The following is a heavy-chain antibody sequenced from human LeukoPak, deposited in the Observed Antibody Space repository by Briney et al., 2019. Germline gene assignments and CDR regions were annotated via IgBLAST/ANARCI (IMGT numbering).Heavy chain of an antibody. Sequence: SGTLSLTCGVSGGSISSSYWWSWVRQSPGKGLEWTGEIYHSGSTNYNPSLKSRVTISVDQSKNQFSLKLSSVTAADTAVYYRARRRNDAFDIWGQGTMVTVSS. CDR2: IYHSGST. J-gene: IGHJ3*02. V-gene: IGHV4-4*02. CDR1: GGSISSSYW. CDR3: ARRRNDAFDI.